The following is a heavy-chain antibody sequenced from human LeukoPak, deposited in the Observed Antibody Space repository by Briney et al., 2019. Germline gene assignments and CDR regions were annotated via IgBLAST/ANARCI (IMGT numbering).Heavy chain of an antibody. J-gene: IGHJ4*02. CDR2: IYPGDSDT. D-gene: IGHD6-19*01. CDR1: GSNFTTYW. V-gene: IGHV5-51*01. CDR3: ARLADAAVTGSSFDY. Sequence: GASLQISCQASGSNFTTYWIAWVRQLPGKGLEWMGIIYPGDSDTTYSPSFQGQVTISADKSIGTAYLQWSSLKASDTAMYYCARLADAAVTGSSFDYWGQGTLVTVSS.